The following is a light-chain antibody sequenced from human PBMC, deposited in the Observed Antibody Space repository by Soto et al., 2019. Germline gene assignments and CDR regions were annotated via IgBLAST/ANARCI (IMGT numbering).Light chain of an antibody. CDR3: QQYKSYAPT. J-gene: IGKJ1*01. CDR2: DAS. Sequence: DIQMAQSTSTLCGSVGDRVTITCRACQTISSWLAWYQKKPGKAPKLLIFDASSLESGVPSRFSGSGSGTELTLTISGLQPDDFATYFCQQYKSYAPTFGQGTKVDTK. CDR1: QTISSW. V-gene: IGKV1-5*01.